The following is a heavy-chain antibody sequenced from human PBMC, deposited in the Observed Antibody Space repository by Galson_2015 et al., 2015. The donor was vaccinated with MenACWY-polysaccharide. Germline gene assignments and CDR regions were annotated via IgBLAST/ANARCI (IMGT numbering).Heavy chain of an antibody. CDR2: ISYDVTNK. CDR1: GFTFNSYA. Sequence: SLRLSCAASGFTFNSYAMHWVRQAPGKGLEWVAVISYDVTNKYYADSVKGRFTISRDNSKNTLYLQMNSLRAEDAAVYYCARDYCSRTSCYGLDVWGQGTTVIVSS. CDR3: ARDYCSRTSCYGLDV. J-gene: IGHJ6*02. D-gene: IGHD2-2*01. V-gene: IGHV3-30-3*01.